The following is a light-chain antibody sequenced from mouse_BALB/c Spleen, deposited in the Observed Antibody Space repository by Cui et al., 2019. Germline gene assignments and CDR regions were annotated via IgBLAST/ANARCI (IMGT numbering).Light chain of an antibody. CDR3: HQWSSYPWT. V-gene: IGKV4-80*01. CDR2: STS. J-gene: IGKJ1*01. Sequence: QIVLTQSPAIMSASLGEEITLTRNASSSVSYMDWYQEKSGTSPKILVYSTSNLASGVPSRFSGSGSGTFYSLTISSVEAEDAADYYCHQWSSYPWTFGGGTKREIK. CDR1: SSVSY.